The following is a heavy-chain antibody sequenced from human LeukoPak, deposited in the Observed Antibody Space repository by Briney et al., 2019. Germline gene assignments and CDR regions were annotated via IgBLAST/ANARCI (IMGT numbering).Heavy chain of an antibody. CDR2: IHHSGIA. D-gene: IGHD6-13*01. CDR3: ARDFPTDSGWFFDS. J-gene: IGHJ4*02. CDR1: GDAINGSGW. Sequence: PSGTLSLTCTVSGDAINGSGWWTWVRQPPGKGLEWIAEIHHSGIANYNSSLKSRAAISMDRSKSHLYLKVNSVTAADTAVYFCARDFPTDSGWFFDSWGQGTLVTVSS. V-gene: IGHV4-4*02.